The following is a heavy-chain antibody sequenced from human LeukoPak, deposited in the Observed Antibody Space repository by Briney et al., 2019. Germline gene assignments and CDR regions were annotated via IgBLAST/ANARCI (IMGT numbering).Heavy chain of an antibody. D-gene: IGHD4-23*01. Sequence: GGSLRLSCAASGFTFSNAWMSWVRQAPGKGLEWVGRIKSKTDGGTTDYAAPVKGRFTISRDNSKNTLYLQMNSLRAEDTAVYYCAKAGQLRLYWGKGTTVTVSS. J-gene: IGHJ6*04. CDR1: GFTFSNAW. CDR2: IKSKTDGGTT. CDR3: AKAGQLRLY. V-gene: IGHV3-15*01.